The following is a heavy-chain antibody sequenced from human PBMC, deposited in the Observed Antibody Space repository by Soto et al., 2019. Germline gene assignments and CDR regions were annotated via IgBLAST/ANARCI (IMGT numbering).Heavy chain of an antibody. CDR1: GYTFTSYG. D-gene: IGHD3-22*01. Sequence: QIPLMQSGAEVKKPGASVKVSCKASGYTFTSYGIHWVRQAPGQRLEWTGWINAGTGNTKYSEKFQGRVTITRDTSASTAYLELSSLRSEDTVVYYCARDPNDSSAYYHHYYYGMDVWGQGTTVTVAS. J-gene: IGHJ6*02. CDR2: INAGTGNT. CDR3: ARDPNDSSAYYHHYYYGMDV. V-gene: IGHV1-3*01.